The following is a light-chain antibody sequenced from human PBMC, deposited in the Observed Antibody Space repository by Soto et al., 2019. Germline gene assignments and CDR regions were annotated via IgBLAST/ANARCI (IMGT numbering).Light chain of an antibody. CDR3: SSYTSSCTLV. Sequence: QSVLTQPASVSGSPGQSITISCTGTSSDVGGYNYVSWYQQHPGKAPKLMIYEVSNRPSGVSNRFSGSKSGNTASLTISGLQAEDEADYYCSSYTSSCTLVFGNGTK. CDR1: SSDVGGYNY. J-gene: IGLJ1*01. CDR2: EVS. V-gene: IGLV2-14*01.